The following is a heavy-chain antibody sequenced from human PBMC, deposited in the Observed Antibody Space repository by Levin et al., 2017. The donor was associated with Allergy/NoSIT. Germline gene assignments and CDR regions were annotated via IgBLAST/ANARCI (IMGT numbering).Heavy chain of an antibody. D-gene: IGHD5-18*01. CDR2: LSWNSATV. CDR3: TKDTGGHSFGFYGMDV. V-gene: IGHV3-9*01. Sequence: SLRLSCAASGFTFDDYAMHWVRQAPGKGLEWVAGLSWNSATVAYADFVKDRFTISRDNAGNSLSLQMNSPRAEDTAVYHCTKDTGGHSFGFYGMDVWGQGTTVTVSS. CDR1: GFTFDDYA. J-gene: IGHJ6*02.